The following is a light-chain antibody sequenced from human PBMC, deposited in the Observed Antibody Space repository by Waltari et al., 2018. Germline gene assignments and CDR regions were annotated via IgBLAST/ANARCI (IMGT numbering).Light chain of an antibody. J-gene: IGKJ4*01. Sequence: DIPLTQSPSFLSASVGDRVTFTCRASRDIRNYLAWYQQKSGKAPKLLIFAASTLQSGVPSRFSGSGSGTEFTLTISSLQPEDLATYYCQQPPGTFGGGTKVEIK. CDR1: RDIRNY. CDR2: AAS. V-gene: IGKV1-9*01. CDR3: QQPPGT.